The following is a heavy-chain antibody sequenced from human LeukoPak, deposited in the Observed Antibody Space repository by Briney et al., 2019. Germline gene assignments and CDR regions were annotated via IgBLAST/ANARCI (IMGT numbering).Heavy chain of an antibody. J-gene: IGHJ4*02. CDR3: ARDREVEMATPTH. Sequence: GGSLRLSCAASGFTFSSYSMNWVRQAPGKGLEWVSSISSSSSYIYYADSVKGRFTISRDSAKNSLYLQMNSLRAEDTAVYYCARDREVEMATPTHWGQGTLVTVSS. V-gene: IGHV3-21*01. CDR1: GFTFSSYS. CDR2: ISSSSSYI. D-gene: IGHD5-24*01.